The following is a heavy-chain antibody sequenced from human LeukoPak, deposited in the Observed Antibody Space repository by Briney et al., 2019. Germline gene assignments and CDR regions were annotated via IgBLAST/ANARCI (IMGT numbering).Heavy chain of an antibody. CDR3: ARGRYCSSTSCYLYQDY. CDR1: GGSFSGYY. CDR2: ISHSGST. D-gene: IGHD2-2*01. V-gene: IGHV4-34*01. J-gene: IGHJ4*02. Sequence: PSETLSLTCAVYGGSFSGYYWSWIRQPPGKGLEWIGEISHSGSTNYNPSLKSRVTISVDTSKNQFSLKLSSVTAADTAVYYCARGRYCSSTSCYLYQDYWGQGTLVTVSS.